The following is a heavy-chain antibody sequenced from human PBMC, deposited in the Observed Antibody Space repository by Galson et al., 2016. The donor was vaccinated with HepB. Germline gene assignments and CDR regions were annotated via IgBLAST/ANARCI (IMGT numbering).Heavy chain of an antibody. V-gene: IGHV3-72*01. J-gene: IGHJ4*02. Sequence: SLRLSCAASGFILRDYYMYWVRQAPGKGLEWVGRTRNRARSYTTDYVASVKGRFTISRDNSKSSVYLHMNGLKPEDTAIYYCTRTGLGDFDYWGRGTLVTVSS. CDR1: GFILRDYY. CDR2: TRNRARSYTT. CDR3: TRTGLGDFDY.